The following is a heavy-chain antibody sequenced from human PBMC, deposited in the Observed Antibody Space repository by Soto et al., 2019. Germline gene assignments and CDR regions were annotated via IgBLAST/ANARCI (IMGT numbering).Heavy chain of an antibody. Sequence: EVQLVESGGGLAQPGGSLRLSCAASGFTLSGYAMDWVSQAPGKGLEYVSGISTNGVGTYYANSVQGRFTISRDNSKNTVYLQMGSLRPEDMAVYYCARRARPDFYYMDVWGKGTTVTVSS. CDR1: GFTLSGYA. CDR2: ISTNGVGT. D-gene: IGHD6-6*01. V-gene: IGHV3-64*01. J-gene: IGHJ6*03. CDR3: ARRARPDFYYMDV.